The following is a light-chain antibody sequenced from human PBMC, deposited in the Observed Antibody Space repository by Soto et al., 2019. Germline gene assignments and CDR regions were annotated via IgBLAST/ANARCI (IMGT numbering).Light chain of an antibody. Sequence: IVLTQYPATLSLSPGERATLSCRASQSVSSYLAWYQQKPGQAPRLLIYDASNRATGIPARFSGSVSGTDGTITISSLEKEDGSVYYCQQRSNWTKTFGQGTKVDIK. J-gene: IGKJ1*01. CDR3: QQRSNWTKT. CDR2: DAS. CDR1: QSVSSY. V-gene: IGKV3-11*01.